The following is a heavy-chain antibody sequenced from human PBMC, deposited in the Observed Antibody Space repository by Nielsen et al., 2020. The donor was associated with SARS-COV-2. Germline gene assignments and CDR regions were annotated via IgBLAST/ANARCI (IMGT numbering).Heavy chain of an antibody. CDR1: GFTFNNYA. CDR3: VRVRDDGYYYDTGPFDY. J-gene: IGHJ4*02. CDR2: ISSDGDIK. D-gene: IGHD3-22*01. V-gene: IGHV3-30-3*01. Sequence: GGSLRLSCAASGFTFNNYALHWVRQAPGKGLEWVAVISSDGDIKYYADSVMGRFTISRDNAENTLYLQMNSLRADDTAVYYCVRVRDDGYYYDTGPFDYWGQGTLVTVSS.